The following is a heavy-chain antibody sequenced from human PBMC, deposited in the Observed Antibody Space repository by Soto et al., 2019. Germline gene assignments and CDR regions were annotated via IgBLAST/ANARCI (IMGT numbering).Heavy chain of an antibody. D-gene: IGHD4-17*01. CDR2: IIPILGIA. J-gene: IGHJ5*02. CDR1: GGTFSSYT. Sequence: QVQLVQSGAEVKKPGSSVKVSCKASGGTFSSYTISWVRQAPGQGLERMGRIIPILGIANYAQKFQGRVTITADKPTSTAYMELSSLRSEDTAVYYCATHYGALFDPWGQGTLVTVSS. V-gene: IGHV1-69*02. CDR3: ATHYGALFDP.